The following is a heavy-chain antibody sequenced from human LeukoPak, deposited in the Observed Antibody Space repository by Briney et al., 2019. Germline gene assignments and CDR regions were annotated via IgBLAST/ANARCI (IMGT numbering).Heavy chain of an antibody. J-gene: IGHJ6*03. V-gene: IGHV4-4*09. Sequence: SETLSLTCTVSGDSINNYYWSWIRQPPGKGLEWIGYIYTSGGTNYNPSLKSRVTISVDTSKNQFSLKLSSVTAADTAVYYCARSRSLAYYGSGKSGYYYYMDAWGKGITVTVSS. CDR2: IYTSGGT. CDR3: ARSRSLAYYGSGKSGYYYYMDA. D-gene: IGHD3-10*01. CDR1: GDSINNYY.